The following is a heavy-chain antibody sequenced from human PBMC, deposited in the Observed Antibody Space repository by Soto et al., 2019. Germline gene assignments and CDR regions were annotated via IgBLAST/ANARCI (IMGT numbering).Heavy chain of an antibody. V-gene: IGHV4-4*02. CDR3: AGVIAASGPFDY. CDR1: GGSISSSNW. Sequence: SETLSLTCAVSGGSISSSNWWSWVRQPPGKGLEWIGEIYHSGSTNYNPSLKSRVTISVDKSKNQFSLKLSSVTAADTAVDYYAGVIAASGPFDYWGQRSLVTVSS. D-gene: IGHD6-13*01. CDR2: IYHSGST. J-gene: IGHJ4*02.